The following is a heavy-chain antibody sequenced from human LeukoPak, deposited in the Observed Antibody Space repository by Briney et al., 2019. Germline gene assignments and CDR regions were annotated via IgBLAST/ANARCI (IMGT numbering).Heavy chain of an antibody. V-gene: IGHV1-46*01. CDR1: GYTFTGYC. Sequence: VASVKVSCKASGYTFTGYCMHWVRQAPGQGLEWMGIINPSGGSTSYAQKFQGRVTMTRDMSTSTVYMELSSLRSEDTAVYYCARDSGAVAGSYYYYYYMDVWGKGTTVTVSS. CDR2: INPSGGST. D-gene: IGHD6-19*01. CDR3: ARDSGAVAGSYYYYYYMDV. J-gene: IGHJ6*03.